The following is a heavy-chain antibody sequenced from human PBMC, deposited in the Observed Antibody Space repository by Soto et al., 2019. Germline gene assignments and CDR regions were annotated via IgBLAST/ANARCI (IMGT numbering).Heavy chain of an antibody. CDR3: ASDYVGDDLTVTTAQLGRL. Sequence: SVKVSCKASGHTFSGYYVHWVRQAPGQGLEWMGWVNPHSGGPHSAQICQGRVSLTSDSSLTALYMEPRSPRRVIMAVYLCASDYVGDDLTVTTAQLGRLWGHGTLVTV. V-gene: IGHV1-2*02. D-gene: IGHD1-26*01. CDR2: VNPHSGGP. CDR1: GHTFSGYY. J-gene: IGHJ4*01.